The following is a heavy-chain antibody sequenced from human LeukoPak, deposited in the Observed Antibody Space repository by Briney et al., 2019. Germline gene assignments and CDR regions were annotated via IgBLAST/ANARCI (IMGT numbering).Heavy chain of an antibody. Sequence: SQTLSLTCAVSGAPISSGSYYWTWLRQPAGKGLEWIGRIFTSGSTNYNPSLKSRVTISVDRSKNQFSLKLSSVTAADTAVYYCASQLGYFDFWGQGTLVTVSS. J-gene: IGHJ4*02. CDR3: ASQLGYFDF. V-gene: IGHV4-61*02. CDR1: GAPISSGSYY. CDR2: IFTSGST. D-gene: IGHD6-6*01.